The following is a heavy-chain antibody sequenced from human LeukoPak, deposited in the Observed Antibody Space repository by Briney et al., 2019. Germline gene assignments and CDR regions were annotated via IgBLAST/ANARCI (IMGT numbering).Heavy chain of an antibody. V-gene: IGHV1-69*04. CDR2: IIPILGIA. CDR3: ARDLEGYCSSTSCYRDYYYYYMDV. J-gene: IGHJ6*03. D-gene: IGHD2-2*01. Sequence: SVKVSCKASGGTFSSYTISWVRQAPGQGLEWMGRIIPILGIANYAQKFQGGVTITADKSTRTAYMELSSLRSEDTAVYYCARDLEGYCSSTSCYRDYYYYYMDVWGKGTTVTVSS. CDR1: GGTFSSYT.